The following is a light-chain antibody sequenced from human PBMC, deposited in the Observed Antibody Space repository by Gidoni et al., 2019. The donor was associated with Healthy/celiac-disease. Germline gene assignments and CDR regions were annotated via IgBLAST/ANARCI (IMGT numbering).Light chain of an antibody. Sequence: DIQMTQSPSSLSASVGDRVCITCRASQSISSYLNWYQQKPGKAPKLLIYAASSLQSGVPSRFSGSGSGTDFTLTISSLQPEDFATYYCQQSYSTPVFGGGTKVEIK. V-gene: IGKV1-39*01. CDR3: QQSYSTPV. J-gene: IGKJ4*01. CDR1: QSISSY. CDR2: AAS.